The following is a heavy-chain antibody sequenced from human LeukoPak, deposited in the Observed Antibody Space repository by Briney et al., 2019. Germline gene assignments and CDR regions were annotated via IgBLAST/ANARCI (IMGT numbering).Heavy chain of an antibody. D-gene: IGHD3-22*01. CDR1: GFSVSSSY. J-gene: IGHJ4*02. CDR3: AKDRQSRGSLGFDH. CDR2: IYSGDST. Sequence: QPGGSLRLSCAASGFSVSSSYMSWVRQAPGKGLEWVSVIYSGDSTYYVDSVKGRFTISRDNSKNTLHLHMNSLRAEDTAVYYCAKDRQSRGSLGFDHWGQGALVIVSS. V-gene: IGHV3-53*01.